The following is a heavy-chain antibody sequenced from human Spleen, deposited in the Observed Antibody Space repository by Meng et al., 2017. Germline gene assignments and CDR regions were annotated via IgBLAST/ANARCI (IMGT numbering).Heavy chain of an antibody. CDR3: ARGPTTMAHDFDY. CDR2: INHSGST. Sequence: GQLQHWGAGLLKPSETLSLTCVVSGGSFSDYYWSRIRQPPGKGLEWIGEINHSGSTNYNPSLESRATISVDTSQNNLSLKLSSVTAADSAVYYCARGPTTMAHDFDYWGQGTLVTVSS. V-gene: IGHV4-34*01. J-gene: IGHJ4*02. CDR1: GGSFSDYY. D-gene: IGHD4-11*01.